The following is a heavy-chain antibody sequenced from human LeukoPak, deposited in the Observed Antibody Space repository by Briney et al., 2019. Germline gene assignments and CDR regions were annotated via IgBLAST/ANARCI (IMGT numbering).Heavy chain of an antibody. V-gene: IGHV3-66*02. CDR3: ARELH. J-gene: IGHJ4*02. D-gene: IGHD1-26*01. CDR2: LYSGGTT. CDR1: GFTVSSNY. Sequence: GGSLRLSCAASGFTVSSNYMTWVRQAPGKGLEWVSVLYSGGTTNYADSVKGRFTTSRDNSKNTLYLLMNSLRPEDTAVYYCARELHWGQGTLVTVSS.